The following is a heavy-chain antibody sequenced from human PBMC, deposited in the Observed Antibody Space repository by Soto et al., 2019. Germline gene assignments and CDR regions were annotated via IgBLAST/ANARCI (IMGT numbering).Heavy chain of an antibody. Sequence: SETLSLTCTTSGGSISGYYWSWIRQPPGKGLEWIGYVYYSGSTNYDPSLESRVTISIDTSKNQFSLKLTSVTAADTAVYYCAKYRRTQADGYTLDFWGQGTLVTVSS. CDR1: GGSISGYY. J-gene: IGHJ4*02. CDR2: VYYSGST. CDR3: AKYRRTQADGYTLDF. D-gene: IGHD5-12*01. V-gene: IGHV4-59*01.